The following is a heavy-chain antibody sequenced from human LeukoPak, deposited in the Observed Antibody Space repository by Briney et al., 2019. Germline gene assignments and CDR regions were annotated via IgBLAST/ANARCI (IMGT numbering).Heavy chain of an antibody. V-gene: IGHV1-18*01. CDR3: ARANYYESSGYYG. J-gene: IGHJ4*02. CDR2: ISAYNGNT. Sequence: ASVKVSCKASGYTFTSYGISWVRQAPGQGLEWVGWISAYNGNTNYVQKLQGRATMTTDTSTSTAYMKLRGVRSDDTAVYYCARANYYESSGYYGWGQGTLVTVPS. CDR1: GYTFTSYG. D-gene: IGHD3-22*01.